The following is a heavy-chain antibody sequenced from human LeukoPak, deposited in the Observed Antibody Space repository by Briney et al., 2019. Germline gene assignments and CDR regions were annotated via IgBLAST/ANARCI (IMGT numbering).Heavy chain of an antibody. J-gene: IGHJ6*02. V-gene: IGHV4-4*07. Sequence: KSSETLSLTCAVSGGSITNYYWSWIRQPAGKGLEWIGRIYTSGSTSYNPSLKSRVTMSADTSRNQFSLKPSSVTAADTAVYYCARGCSSTSCWLRMDVWGQGTTVTVSS. CDR1: GGSITNYY. D-gene: IGHD2-2*01. CDR3: ARGCSSTSCWLRMDV. CDR2: IYTSGST.